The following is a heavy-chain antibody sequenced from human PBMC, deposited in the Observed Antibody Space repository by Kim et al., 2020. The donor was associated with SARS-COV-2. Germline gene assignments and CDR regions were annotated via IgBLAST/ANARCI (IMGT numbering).Heavy chain of an antibody. CDR2: TNEDGSVT. V-gene: IGHV3-74*01. CDR1: GFTFSSYW. D-gene: IGHD3-10*01. Sequence: GGSLRLSCATSGFTFSSYWMHWVRQAPGKGLVWVSRTNEDGSVTNYAHSVKGRFTISRDNAENTLYLQMNSLTADDTAMYFCARDVSGADDYWGQGTLVTVSS. CDR3: ARDVSGADDY. J-gene: IGHJ4*02.